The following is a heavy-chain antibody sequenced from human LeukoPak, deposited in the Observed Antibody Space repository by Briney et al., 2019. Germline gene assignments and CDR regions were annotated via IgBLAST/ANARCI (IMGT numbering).Heavy chain of an antibody. CDR1: GYTFTSYG. Sequence: ASVKVSCKASGYTFTSYGISWVRQAPGQGLEWMGWISAYNGNTNYAQKLQGRVTMTTDTSTSTAYMELRSLRAEDTAVYYCVKELLETAMIAHNFDDWGQGTRVTVSA. D-gene: IGHD5-18*01. CDR2: ISAYNGNT. V-gene: IGHV1-18*01. J-gene: IGHJ4*02. CDR3: VKELLETAMIAHNFDD.